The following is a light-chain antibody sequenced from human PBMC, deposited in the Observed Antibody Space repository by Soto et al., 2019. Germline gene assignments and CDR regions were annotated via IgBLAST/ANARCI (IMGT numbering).Light chain of an antibody. J-gene: IGLJ2*01. CDR1: SSDVGGYNY. CDR3: ISYTSSSTLV. CDR2: DVS. V-gene: IGLV2-14*01. Sequence: QSALTQPASASGSPGQSITISCTGTSSDVGGYNYVSWYQQHPGKAPKLMIYDVSNRPSGGSNRFSGSQSGNTASLTTSGLQAEDDAVYYCISYTSSSTLVFGGGTKLTVL.